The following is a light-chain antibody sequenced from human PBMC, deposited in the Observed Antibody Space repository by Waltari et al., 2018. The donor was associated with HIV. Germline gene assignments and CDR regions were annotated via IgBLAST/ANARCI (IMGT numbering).Light chain of an antibody. CDR2: GAS. Sequence: ERVMTQYPPPLSVSPGERASLSCRASQTVDSDLAWYQQRPGQPPRLLISGASTRATGIPARFSGSGSGTEFTLTINSLQSEDFAVYYCQQYNNWPYTFGQGTRLDIK. J-gene: IGKJ2*01. V-gene: IGKV3-15*01. CDR1: QTVDSD. CDR3: QQYNNWPYT.